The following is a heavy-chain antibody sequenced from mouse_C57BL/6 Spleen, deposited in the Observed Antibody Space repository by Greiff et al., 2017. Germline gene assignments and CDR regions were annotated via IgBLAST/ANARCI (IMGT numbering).Heavy chain of an antibody. J-gene: IGHJ4*01. CDR3: ARQGYDYDAMDY. CDR1: GFTFSDYY. Sequence: EVQGVESGGGLVQPGGSLKLSCAASGFTFSDYYMYWVRQTPEKRLEWVAYISNGGGSTYYPDTVKGRFTISRDNAKNTLYLQMSRLKSEDTAMYYCARQGYDYDAMDYWGQGTSVTVSS. CDR2: ISNGGGST. D-gene: IGHD3-1*01. V-gene: IGHV5-12*01.